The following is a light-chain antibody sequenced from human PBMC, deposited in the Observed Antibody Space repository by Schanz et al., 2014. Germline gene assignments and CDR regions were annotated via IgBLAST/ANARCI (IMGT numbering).Light chain of an antibody. CDR2: AAS. V-gene: IGKV1-12*01. Sequence: DIQLTQSPSSLSAYVGDRVTITCRASQGISSWLAWYQQKPGKAPKLLINAASVLESGVPSGFSGSGSGTDFTLTISSLQPEDFATYYCQQSYSTPWTFGQGTKVEIK. J-gene: IGKJ1*01. CDR1: QGISSW. CDR3: QQSYSTPWT.